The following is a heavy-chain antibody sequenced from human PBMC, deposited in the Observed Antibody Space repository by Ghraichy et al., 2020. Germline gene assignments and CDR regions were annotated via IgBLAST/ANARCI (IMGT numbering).Heavy chain of an antibody. Sequence: SETLSLTCTVSGGSISSSSYYWGWIRQPPGKGLEWIGSIYYSGSTYYNPSLKSRVTISVDTSKNQFSLKLSSVTAADTAVYYCARHVRALDPWGQGTLVTVSS. CDR1: GGSISSSSYY. J-gene: IGHJ5*02. CDR3: ARHVRALDP. CDR2: IYYSGST. V-gene: IGHV4-39*01.